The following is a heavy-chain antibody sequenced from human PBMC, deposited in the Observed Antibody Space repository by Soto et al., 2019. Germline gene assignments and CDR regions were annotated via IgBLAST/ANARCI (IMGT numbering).Heavy chain of an antibody. CDR3: AKGSYYDSSATFDY. J-gene: IGHJ4*02. Sequence: GGSLRLSCAASGFTFSSYGMHWVRQAPGKGLEWVAVISYDGSNKYYADSVKGRFTISRDNSKNTLYLQMNSLRAEDTAVYYCAKGSYYDSSATFDYWGQGTLVTVSS. CDR2: ISYDGSNK. V-gene: IGHV3-30*18. CDR1: GFTFSSYG. D-gene: IGHD3-22*01.